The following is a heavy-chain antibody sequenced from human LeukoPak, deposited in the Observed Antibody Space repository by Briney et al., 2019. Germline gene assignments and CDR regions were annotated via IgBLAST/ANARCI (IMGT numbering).Heavy chain of an antibody. CDR3: ARHDSFIPY. D-gene: IGHD3-16*02. V-gene: IGHV3-66*04. CDR2: ISDSGGST. J-gene: IGHJ4*02. Sequence: GGSLRLSCAASGFTVSSNFITWVRQAPGKGLEWVSGISDSGGSTYYADSVKGRCTISRDNSKNTVSLQMNNLRAEDTAVYFCARHDSFIPYWGQGTLVTVTS. CDR1: GFTVSSNF.